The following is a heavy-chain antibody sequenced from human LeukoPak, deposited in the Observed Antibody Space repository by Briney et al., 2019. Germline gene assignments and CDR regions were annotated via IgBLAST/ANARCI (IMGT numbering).Heavy chain of an antibody. CDR3: AKSMIRGVNWFDH. J-gene: IGHJ5*02. V-gene: IGHV3-21*06. Sequence: GGSLRLSCEASGFTFNTYSMNWARQAPGKGLEWVSSIDSSGGYMFYADSVKGRFIISRDNAKDSLYLQMNSLRVEDTAVYYCAKSMIRGVNWFDHWGQGTLVTVSS. CDR1: GFTFNTYS. D-gene: IGHD3-10*01. CDR2: IDSSGGYM.